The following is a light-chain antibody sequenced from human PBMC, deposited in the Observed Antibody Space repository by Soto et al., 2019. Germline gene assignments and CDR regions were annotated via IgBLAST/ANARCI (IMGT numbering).Light chain of an antibody. CDR1: RSNIGSGFD. CDR3: QSYANSLRVL. V-gene: IGLV1-40*01. CDR2: DNN. J-gene: IGLJ2*01. Sequence: QSVLTQPPSVSGAPGQSVTIPCTGSRSNIGSGFDVHWYQQVPGTAPKLLIFDNNNRPSGVPDRFSGSKSGSSASLAIAGLQAEDEVDYFCQSYANSLRVLFGGGTKLTVL.